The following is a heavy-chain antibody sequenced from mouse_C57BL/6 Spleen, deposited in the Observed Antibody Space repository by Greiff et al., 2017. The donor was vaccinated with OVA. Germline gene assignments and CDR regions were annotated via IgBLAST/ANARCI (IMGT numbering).Heavy chain of an antibody. J-gene: IGHJ1*03. D-gene: IGHD1-1*01. Sequence: QVQLQQPGPELVKPGASVKLSCKASGYTFTSYWMHWVKQRPGQGLEWIGNINPSNGGTNYNEKFKSKATLTVDKSSSTAYMQLSSLTSEDSAVYYCARAITTVVADWYFDVWGTGTTVTVSS. CDR2: INPSNGGT. CDR1: GYTFTSYW. V-gene: IGHV1-53*01. CDR3: ARAITTVVADWYFDV.